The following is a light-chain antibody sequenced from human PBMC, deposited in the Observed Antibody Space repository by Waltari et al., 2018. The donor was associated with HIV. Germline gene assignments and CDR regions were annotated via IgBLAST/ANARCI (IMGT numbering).Light chain of an antibody. V-gene: IGLV2-23*02. Sequence: QSALPQPASVSGFPGQSITISCTGSSSAVGSYNYVSWDQQHPGKAPKLLIYDVSKRPSGVSNRFSGSKSGNTASLTISGLQAEDEADYYCCSYAGSNTYLFGTGTEVTVL. CDR2: DVS. CDR1: SSAVGSYNY. CDR3: CSYAGSNTYL. J-gene: IGLJ1*01.